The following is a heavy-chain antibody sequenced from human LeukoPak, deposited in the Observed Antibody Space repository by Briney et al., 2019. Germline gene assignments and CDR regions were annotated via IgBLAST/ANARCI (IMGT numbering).Heavy chain of an antibody. D-gene: IGHD6-19*01. CDR3: ARVPIAVAASFDY. J-gene: IGHJ4*02. Sequence: SGTLSLTCTVSGYSISSGYYWGWIRQPPGKGLEWIGSIYHSGSTYYNPSLKSRVTISVDTSKNQFSLKLSSVTAADTAVYYCARVPIAVAASFDYWGQGTLVTVSS. V-gene: IGHV4-38-2*02. CDR1: GYSISSGYY. CDR2: IYHSGST.